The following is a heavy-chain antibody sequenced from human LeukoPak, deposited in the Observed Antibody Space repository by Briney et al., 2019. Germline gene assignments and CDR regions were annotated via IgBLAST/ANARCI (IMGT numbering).Heavy chain of an antibody. CDR2: LSGDGSST. CDR3: AKRVSAGLPPSLDF. V-gene: IGHV3-74*03. Sequence: GGSLRLSCVASGFTFSTYWMHWVRQAPGKGLLWVSRLSGDGSSTKYADSLKGRFTISRDNAKNTLYLQMNSLRAEDTAAYYCAKRVSAGLPPSLDFWGQGTLVTVSS. J-gene: IGHJ4*02. D-gene: IGHD6-19*01. CDR1: GFTFSTYW.